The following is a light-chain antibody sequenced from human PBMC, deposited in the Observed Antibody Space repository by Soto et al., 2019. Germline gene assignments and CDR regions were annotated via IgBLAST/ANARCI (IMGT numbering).Light chain of an antibody. CDR3: QKYDSDSSHT. Sequence: DIQMTQSPSSLSASVGARVTVTCWASQGISSYLACYQQKPGKVPKLLIFAASTLQPGVPSRFSGSGSGTDFTLTNRNLQPEDVATYYCQKYDSDSSHTFGGGTKLEIK. J-gene: IGKJ4*01. V-gene: IGKV1-27*01. CDR2: AAS. CDR1: QGISSY.